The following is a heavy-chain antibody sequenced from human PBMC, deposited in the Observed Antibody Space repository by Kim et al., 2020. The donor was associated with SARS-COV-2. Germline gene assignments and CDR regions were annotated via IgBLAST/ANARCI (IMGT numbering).Heavy chain of an antibody. CDR3: ASRTVPAFDY. Sequence: YSPDSVRGRFTISRAHPKNSLYLQMDSLSAEDTAVYYCASRTVPAFDYWGLGTLVTVSS. J-gene: IGHJ4*02. V-gene: IGHV3-11*01. D-gene: IGHD2-2*01.